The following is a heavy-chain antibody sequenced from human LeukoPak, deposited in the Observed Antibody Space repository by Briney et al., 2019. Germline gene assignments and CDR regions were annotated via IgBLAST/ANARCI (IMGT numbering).Heavy chain of an antibody. J-gene: IGHJ4*02. CDR2: IRYDGSDE. CDR1: GFTFSNYG. Sequence: GGSLRLSCAASGFTFSNYGIHWVRQAPGKGLEWVAFIRYDGSDEYYAESVKGRFTISRDNSKNTLHLQMNSLRAEDTAVYYCARDAYGSGSYWLDYWGQGTLVTVSS. D-gene: IGHD3-10*01. V-gene: IGHV3-30*02. CDR3: ARDAYGSGSYWLDY.